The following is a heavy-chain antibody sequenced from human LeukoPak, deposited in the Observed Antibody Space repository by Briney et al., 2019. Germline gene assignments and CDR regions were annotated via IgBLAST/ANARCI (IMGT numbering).Heavy chain of an antibody. CDR3: AKDRPLNWGYYFDS. CDR2: ISASAGTT. J-gene: IGHJ4*02. Sequence: GGSLRLSCAASGFTFASYAMTWVRQAPGRGLEWVSSISASAGTTYYVDSVKGRFTISRDTAKSTLYLQMDSLRADDSAVYYCAKDRPLNWGYYFDSWGQGTLVTVSS. V-gene: IGHV3-23*01. D-gene: IGHD7-27*01. CDR1: GFTFASYA.